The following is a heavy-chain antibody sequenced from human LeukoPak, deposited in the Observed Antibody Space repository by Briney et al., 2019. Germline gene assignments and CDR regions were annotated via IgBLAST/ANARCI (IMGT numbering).Heavy chain of an antibody. CDR1: GYTLTELS. J-gene: IGHJ4*02. V-gene: IGHV1-24*01. CDR3: ATVRRLSSGYYYDY. CDR2: FDPEDGET. Sequence: ASVKVSCKVSGYTLTELSMHWVRQAPGKGLEWMGGFDPEDGETIYAQKFQGRVTMTEDTSTDTAYTELSSLRSEDTAVYYCATVRRLSSGYYYDYWGQGTLVTVSS. D-gene: IGHD3-22*01.